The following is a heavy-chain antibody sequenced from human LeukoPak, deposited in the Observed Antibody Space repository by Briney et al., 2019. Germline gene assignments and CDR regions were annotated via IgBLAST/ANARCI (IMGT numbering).Heavy chain of an antibody. J-gene: IGHJ3*02. CDR3: SREFPFCGADCFSGVFDI. CDR2: ISVINSGNT. D-gene: IGHD2-21*02. CDR1: GYTFTSYG. Sequence: ASVKVSCKASGYTFTSYGISWVRQAPGQGLEWMGWISVINSGNTRYAQNFQGRLIMTTDTSMTTAYMELRSLRSDDTAVYYCSREFPFCGADCFSGVFDIWGQGTMVTV. V-gene: IGHV1-18*01.